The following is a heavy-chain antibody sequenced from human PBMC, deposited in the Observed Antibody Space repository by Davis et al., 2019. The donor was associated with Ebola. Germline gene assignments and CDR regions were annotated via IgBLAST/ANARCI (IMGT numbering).Heavy chain of an antibody. Sequence: PGGSLRLSCAASGFTFSNYWMGWVRQAPGKGLEWVANIKYDGSQKYYVDSLKGRFTISRDNAKNSLYLQMNSLRAEDTAVYYCAGRGKASSSATGTVYWGQGTLVTVSS. CDR2: IKYDGSQK. CDR3: AGRGKASSSATGTVY. V-gene: IGHV3-7*01. CDR1: GFTFSNYW. J-gene: IGHJ4*02. D-gene: IGHD6-13*01.